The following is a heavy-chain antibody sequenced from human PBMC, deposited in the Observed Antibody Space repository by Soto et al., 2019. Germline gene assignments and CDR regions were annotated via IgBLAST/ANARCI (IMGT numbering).Heavy chain of an antibody. CDR3: TSQARFTAIWDY. D-gene: IGHD3-9*01. V-gene: IGHV3-73*01. J-gene: IGHJ4*02. CDR1: GFTFGASA. CDR2: IRSKGNNYAT. Sequence: GGSLRLSCAASGFTFGASAVHWVRQASGKGLEWVGRIRSKGNNYATAYAASVKGRFSISRDDSKSTAYLQMNSLKTEDTAVYYCTSQARFTAIWDYWGQGTLVTVSS.